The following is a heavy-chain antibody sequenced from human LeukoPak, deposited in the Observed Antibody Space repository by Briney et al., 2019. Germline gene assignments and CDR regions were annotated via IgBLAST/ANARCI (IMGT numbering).Heavy chain of an antibody. D-gene: IGHD3-3*01. J-gene: IGHJ2*01. CDR2: ISSSSSTI. CDR3: ARDSGYDFWSGYYYYWYFDL. Sequence: GGSLRLSCAASGFTFSSHSMNWVRQAPGKGLEWVSYISSSSSTIYYADSVKGRFTISRDNAKNSLYLQMNSPRAEDTAVYYCARDSGYDFWSGYYYYWYFDLWGRGTLVTVSS. CDR1: GFTFSSHS. V-gene: IGHV3-48*04.